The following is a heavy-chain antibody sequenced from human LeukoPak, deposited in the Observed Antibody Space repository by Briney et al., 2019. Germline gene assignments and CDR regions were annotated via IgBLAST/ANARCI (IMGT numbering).Heavy chain of an antibody. V-gene: IGHV3-30*18. D-gene: IGHD5-24*01. CDR3: AKDGRWLQYYFDY. CDR2: ISYDGSNK. J-gene: IGHJ4*02. Sequence: GRSLRLSCAASGFTFSSYGMHWVRQAPGKGLEWVAVISYDGSNKYYAGSVKGRFTISRDNSKNTLYLQMNSLRAEDTAVYYCAKDGRWLQYYFDYWGQGTLVTVSS. CDR1: GFTFSSYG.